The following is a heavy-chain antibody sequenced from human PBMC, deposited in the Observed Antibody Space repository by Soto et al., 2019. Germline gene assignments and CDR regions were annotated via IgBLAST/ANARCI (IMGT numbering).Heavy chain of an antibody. Sequence: QVQLQESGPGLVKPSQTLSLTCTVSGGSISSGAYYWSWIRQLPGKGLEWIGYIYHSGSTYYNPSLKSRITISVDTSENQFSLKLSSVTAADTAVYYCARDAGQSTVTGLCMDVWGQGTTVTVSS. V-gene: IGHV4-31*03. CDR3: ARDAGQSTVTGLCMDV. J-gene: IGHJ6*02. CDR2: IYHSGST. D-gene: IGHD4-17*01. CDR1: GGSISSGAYY.